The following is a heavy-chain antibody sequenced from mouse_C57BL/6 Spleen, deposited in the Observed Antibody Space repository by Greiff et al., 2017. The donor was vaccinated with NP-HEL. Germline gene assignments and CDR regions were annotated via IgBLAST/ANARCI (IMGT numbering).Heavy chain of an antibody. D-gene: IGHD1-1*01. V-gene: IGHV1-69*01. J-gene: IGHJ2*01. Sequence: QVQLQQPGAELVMPGASVKLSCKASGSTFTSYWMHWVKQRPGPGLEWIGAIDPSDSYTNYNQKFKGKSTLTVDKSSSTAYMQLSSLTSEDSAVYYCAIITTVSFDYWGKGTTLTVSS. CDR2: IDPSDSYT. CDR3: AIITTVSFDY. CDR1: GSTFTSYW.